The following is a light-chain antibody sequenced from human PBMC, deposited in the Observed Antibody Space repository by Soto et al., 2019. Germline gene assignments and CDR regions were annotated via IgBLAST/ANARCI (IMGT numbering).Light chain of an antibody. Sequence: QSVLTQPASVSGSPGQSITISCTGTSSDVGLYNYVSWYQQQPGKAPKVMIYQVTNRPSGVSNRFSGSRSGNTASLTISGLQAEDEADYYCSSYTDSSNYVFGTGTKVTVL. CDR3: SSYTDSSNYV. CDR1: SSDVGLYNY. V-gene: IGLV2-14*01. CDR2: QVT. J-gene: IGLJ1*01.